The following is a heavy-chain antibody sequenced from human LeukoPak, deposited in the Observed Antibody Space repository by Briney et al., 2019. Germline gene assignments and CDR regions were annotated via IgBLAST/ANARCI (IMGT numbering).Heavy chain of an antibody. V-gene: IGHV4-39*01. J-gene: IGHJ4*02. CDR2: IYYSGST. CDR3: ARHVLWFGEYRTDFDY. CDR1: GGSISSSSYY. Sequence: SETLSLTCTVSGGSISSSSYYWGWIRQPPGKGLEWIGSIYYSGSTYYNPSLKSRVTVSVDTSKNQFSLKLSSVTAADTAVYYCARHVLWFGEYRTDFDYWGQGTLVTVSS. D-gene: IGHD3-10*01.